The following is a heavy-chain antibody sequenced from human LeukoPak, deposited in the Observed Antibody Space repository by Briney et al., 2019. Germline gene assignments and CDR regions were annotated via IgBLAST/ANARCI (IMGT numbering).Heavy chain of an antibody. V-gene: IGHV1-46*01. D-gene: IGHD5-12*01. J-gene: IGHJ4*02. Sequence: GASVKVSCKASGYTFTSYYMHWVRQAPGQRLEWMGIINPSGGSSGYAQKFQGRVTMTRDKSTSKVYMELSSLRSEDTAVYYCARDYSGNDPFDYWGQGTLVTVSS. CDR2: INPSGGSS. CDR3: ARDYSGNDPFDY. CDR1: GYTFTSYY.